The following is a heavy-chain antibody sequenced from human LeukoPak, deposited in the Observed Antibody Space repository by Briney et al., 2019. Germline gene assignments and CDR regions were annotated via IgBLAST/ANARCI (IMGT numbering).Heavy chain of an antibody. V-gene: IGHV3-21*01. D-gene: IGHD3-22*01. CDR3: ASQYYYDSSGHYREHDY. Sequence: PGGSLRLSCAASGFTFSSYWMSWVRQAPGKGLEWVSSISTSSSYIYYADSVKGRFTISRDNAKNSLYLQMNSLRAEDTAVYYCASQYYYDSSGHYREHDYWGQGTLVTVSS. CDR2: ISTSSSYI. J-gene: IGHJ4*02. CDR1: GFTFSSYW.